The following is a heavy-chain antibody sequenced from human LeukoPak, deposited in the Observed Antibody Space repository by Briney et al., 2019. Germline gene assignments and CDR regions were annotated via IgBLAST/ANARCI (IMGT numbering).Heavy chain of an antibody. D-gene: IGHD3-22*01. Sequence: PGGSLRLSCAASGFTFGSYGMHWVRQAPGKGLEWVAFIRYDGSNKYYADSVKGRFTISRDNSKNTLYLQMNSLRAEDTAVYYCAKDRGSSGYYDISFDYWGQGTLVTVSS. J-gene: IGHJ4*02. CDR1: GFTFGSYG. V-gene: IGHV3-30*02. CDR3: AKDRGSSGYYDISFDY. CDR2: IRYDGSNK.